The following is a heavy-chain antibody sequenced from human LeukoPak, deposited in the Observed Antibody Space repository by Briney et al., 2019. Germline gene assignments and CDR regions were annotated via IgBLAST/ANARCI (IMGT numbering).Heavy chain of an antibody. V-gene: IGHV1-69*04. CDR1: GGTFSSNV. D-gene: IGHD6-13*01. Sequence: SVKVSCKASGGTFSSNVISWVRQAPGQGLEWMGRIIPIIGTPDYAQKFQGRVTITADKSTNTAYMELTSLKSDDTAVYYCARAGGSSWFVSLYYWGQGTLVTVSS. CDR2: IIPIIGTP. CDR3: ARAGGSSWFVSLYY. J-gene: IGHJ4*02.